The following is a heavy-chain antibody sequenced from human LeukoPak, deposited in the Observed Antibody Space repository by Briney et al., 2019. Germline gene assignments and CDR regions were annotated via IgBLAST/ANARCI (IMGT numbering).Heavy chain of an antibody. CDR3: ARDGPDDYGDTAHFDY. J-gene: IGHJ4*02. CDR1: GFTFSSYS. CDR2: ISSSSSYI. D-gene: IGHD4-17*01. Sequence: GWSLRLSCAASGFTFSSYSMNWVRQAPGKGLEWVSSISSSSSYIYYADSVKGRFTISRDNAKNSLYLQMNSLRAEDTAVYYCARDGPDDYGDTAHFDYWGQGTLVTVSS. V-gene: IGHV3-21*01.